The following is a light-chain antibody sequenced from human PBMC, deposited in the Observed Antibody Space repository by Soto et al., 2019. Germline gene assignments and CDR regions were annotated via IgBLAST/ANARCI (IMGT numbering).Light chain of an antibody. CDR1: QSISSW. J-gene: IGKJ1*01. CDR3: QQYNIYFRT. CDR2: KAS. V-gene: IGKV1-5*03. Sequence: QVHHSPSTLSASVGDRVTITCRASQSISSWLAWYQQRPGKAPKLLIYKASILQSGVPSRFSGSGSGTEFTLTISSLQPDDFATYYCQQYNIYFRTSGQGTKVDIK.